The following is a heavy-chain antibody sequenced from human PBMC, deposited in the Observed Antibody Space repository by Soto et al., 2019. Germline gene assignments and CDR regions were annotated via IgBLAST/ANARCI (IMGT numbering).Heavy chain of an antibody. CDR1: GYTFTGYY. J-gene: IGHJ5*02. D-gene: IGHD3-3*01. CDR2: INPNSGGT. V-gene: IGHV1-2*02. Sequence: ASVKVSCKASGYTFTGYYMHWVRQAPGQGLEWMGWINPNSGGTNYAQKFQGRVTMTRDTSISTAYMELSRLRSDDTAMYYCASTYDFWSGYYFSSEYNWLDPWGQGTPVTVYS. CDR3: ASTYDFWSGYYFSSEYNWLDP.